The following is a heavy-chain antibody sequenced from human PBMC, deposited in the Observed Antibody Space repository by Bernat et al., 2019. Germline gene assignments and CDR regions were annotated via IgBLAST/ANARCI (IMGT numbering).Heavy chain of an antibody. J-gene: IGHJ4*02. Sequence: EVQLLESGGGLVQPGGSLRLSCAASGFSFSTYAMSWVRQAPGKGLEWVSTLSGSGDSTYYADSGKGRFTISRGNSKNTLCLQMNSLRAEDTAVYYCVRDLGVSRETMVQGILFAYWSQGTLVTVSS. CDR3: VRDLGVSRETMVQGILFAY. D-gene: IGHD3-10*01. CDR2: LSGSGDST. CDR1: GFSFSTYA. V-gene: IGHV3-23*01.